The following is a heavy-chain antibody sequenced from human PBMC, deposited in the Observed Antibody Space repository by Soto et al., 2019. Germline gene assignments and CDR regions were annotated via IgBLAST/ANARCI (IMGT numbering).Heavy chain of an antibody. J-gene: IGHJ4*02. Sequence: GGSLRLSCAASGFTFNTYGMHWVRQAPGKGLEWVAVISYDAKSKLYVDSVRGRFTISRDNSKNTLFLQMDSLRPEDTALYYCARGLRAAGPFDSSGQGTLVTVSS. CDR3: ARGLRAAGPFDS. D-gene: IGHD4-17*01. CDR1: GFTFNTYG. CDR2: ISYDAKSK. V-gene: IGHV3-30*03.